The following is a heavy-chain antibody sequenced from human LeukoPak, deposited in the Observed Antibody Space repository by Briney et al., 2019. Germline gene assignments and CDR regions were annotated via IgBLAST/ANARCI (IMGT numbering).Heavy chain of an antibody. Sequence: SGPTLVKPTQTLTLTFTFSGFSLSTRGVGVGWIRHTPGNALEWPALIFWDDDKRYSPSLKTGLTITKDTSKHQVDLTMTNMDPVDTATYYCVHIDRTVTHYYYMDVWGKGTTVTVSS. CDR3: VHIDRTVTHYYYMDV. D-gene: IGHD4-17*01. V-gene: IGHV2-5*02. CDR1: GFSLSTRGVG. CDR2: IFWDDDK. J-gene: IGHJ6*03.